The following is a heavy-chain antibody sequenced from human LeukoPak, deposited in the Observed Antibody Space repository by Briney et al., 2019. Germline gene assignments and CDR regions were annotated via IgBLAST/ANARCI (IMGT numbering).Heavy chain of an antibody. Sequence: ASVKVSCKASGYTFTSYDINWVRQATGQGLEWMGWINPNSGGTNYAQKFQGRVTMTRDTSISAAYMELSRLRSDDTAVYYCALTNWELLEAFDIWGQGTMVTVSS. D-gene: IGHD1-26*01. CDR2: INPNSGGT. J-gene: IGHJ3*02. CDR1: GYTFTSYD. V-gene: IGHV1-2*02. CDR3: ALTNWELLEAFDI.